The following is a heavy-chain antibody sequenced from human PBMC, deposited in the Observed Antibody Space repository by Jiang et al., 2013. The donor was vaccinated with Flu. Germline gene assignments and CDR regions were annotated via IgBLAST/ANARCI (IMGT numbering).Heavy chain of an antibody. J-gene: IGHJ6*04. CDR2: TYYRSKWYN. CDR3: ARDRDGDSPQTYYYGMDV. CDR1: GDSVSSNSAA. D-gene: IGHD4-17*01. V-gene: IGHV6-1*01. Sequence: SQTLSLTCAISGDSVSSNSAAWNWIRQSPSRGLEWLGRTYYRSKWYNDYAVSVKSRITINPDTSKNQFSLQLNSVTPKDTAVYYCARDRDGDSPQTYYYGMDVWGKGTTVTVSS.